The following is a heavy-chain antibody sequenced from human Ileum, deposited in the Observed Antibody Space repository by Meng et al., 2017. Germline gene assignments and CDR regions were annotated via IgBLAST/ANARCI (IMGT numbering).Heavy chain of an antibody. CDR1: GFTFTNAW. CDR2: IKSKPDGETT. J-gene: IGHJ4*02. CDR3: TGHIDY. Sequence: EVQGVGCGGGWVKRGGSLRLSGEGTGFTFTNAWMTWVRQVPGKRLEWVGRIKSKPDGETTDYAAPVKGRFIISRDDSKNTVYLQMNSLKTEDTAVYYCTGHIDYWGQGTLVTVSS. V-gene: IGHV3-15*01.